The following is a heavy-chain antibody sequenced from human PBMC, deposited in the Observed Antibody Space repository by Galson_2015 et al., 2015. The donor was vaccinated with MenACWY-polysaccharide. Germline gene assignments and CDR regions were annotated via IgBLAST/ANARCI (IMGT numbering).Heavy chain of an antibody. D-gene: IGHD7-27*01. CDR2: IHSTGST. CDR1: GGSITNYY. V-gene: IGHV4-4*07. Sequence: SETLSLTCTVSGGSITNYYWSWIRQPAWKELEWIGRIHSTGSTTYNPSFKSRVTMSVDTSKNQFSLSLSSVSAADTAIYHCARRSLGNWYFDLWGRGTLVTVSS. CDR3: ARRSLGNWYFDL. J-gene: IGHJ2*01.